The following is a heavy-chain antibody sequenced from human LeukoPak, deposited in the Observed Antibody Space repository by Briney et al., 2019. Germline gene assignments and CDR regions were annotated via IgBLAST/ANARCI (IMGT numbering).Heavy chain of an antibody. J-gene: IGHJ4*02. V-gene: IGHV1-2*02. Sequence: ASVKVSCKTSGYSFIDYYIHWVRQAPGQGLEWMGWINSNSADTNYAQNFQGRVTMTRDTSISTAYMELSGLRSDDTALYYCARAVYRRVVVAAIYYFDYWGQGTLVTVSS. CDR1: GYSFIDYY. D-gene: IGHD2-15*01. CDR3: ARAVYRRVVVAAIYYFDY. CDR2: INSNSADT.